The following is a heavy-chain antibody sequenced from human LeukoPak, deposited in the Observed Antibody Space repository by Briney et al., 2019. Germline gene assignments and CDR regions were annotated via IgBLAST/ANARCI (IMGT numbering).Heavy chain of an antibody. CDR1: GFTFSSYA. CDR3: AKGFYIVEVPAAHPYFDY. CDR2: ISGSGGST. V-gene: IGHV3-23*01. Sequence: GGSLRLSCAASGFTFSSYAMSWVRRAPGKGLEWVSAISGSGGSTYYADSVKGRFTISRDNSKNTLYLQMNSLKPEDTTVYYCAKGFYIVEVPAAHPYFDYWGQGTLVTVSS. J-gene: IGHJ4*02. D-gene: IGHD2-2*01.